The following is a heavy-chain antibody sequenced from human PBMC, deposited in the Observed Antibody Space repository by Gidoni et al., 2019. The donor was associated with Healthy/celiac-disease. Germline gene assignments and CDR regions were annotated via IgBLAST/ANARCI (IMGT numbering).Heavy chain of an antibody. Sequence: QLQLQESGPGLVKPSETLSLTCTVSGGSISSSSYSWGWIRQPPGKGLEWIGSIYYSGSTYYNPSLKSRVTISVDTSKNQFSLKLSSVTAADTAVYYCASWAGEYFQHWGQGTLVTVSS. CDR1: GGSISSSSYS. J-gene: IGHJ1*01. CDR3: ASWAGEYFQH. CDR2: IYYSGST. V-gene: IGHV4-39*01. D-gene: IGHD7-27*01.